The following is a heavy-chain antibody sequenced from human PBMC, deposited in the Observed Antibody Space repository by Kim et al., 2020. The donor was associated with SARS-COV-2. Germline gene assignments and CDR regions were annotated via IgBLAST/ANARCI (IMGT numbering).Heavy chain of an antibody. CDR3: ARDTDDYVAFDI. CDR2: IIPIFGTA. D-gene: IGHD4-17*01. J-gene: IGHJ3*02. Sequence: SVKVSCKASGGTFSSYAISWVRQAPGQGLEWMGGIIPIFGTANYAQKFQGRVTITADESTSTAYMELSSLRSEDTAVYYCARDTDDYVAFDIWGQGTMVTVSS. CDR1: GGTFSSYA. V-gene: IGHV1-69*13.